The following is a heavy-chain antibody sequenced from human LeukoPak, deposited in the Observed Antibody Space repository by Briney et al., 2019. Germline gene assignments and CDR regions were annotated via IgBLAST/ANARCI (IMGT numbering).Heavy chain of an antibody. Sequence: PSETLSLTCAVYGGSFSGYYWSWIRQPPGKGLGWIGEINHSGSTNYNPSLKSRVTISVDTSKNQFSLKLSSVTAADTAVYYCARDRNYYDSSGEPFDYWGQGTLVTVSS. CDR2: INHSGST. V-gene: IGHV4-34*01. CDR3: ARDRNYYDSSGEPFDY. J-gene: IGHJ4*02. CDR1: GGSFSGYY. D-gene: IGHD3-22*01.